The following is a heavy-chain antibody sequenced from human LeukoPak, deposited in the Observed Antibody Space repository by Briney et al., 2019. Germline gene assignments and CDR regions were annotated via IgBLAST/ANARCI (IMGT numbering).Heavy chain of an antibody. CDR2: IYYSGST. Sequence: SETLSLTCTVSGGSISSYYWSWIRQPPGKGLEWIGYIYYSGSTNYNPSLKSRVTISVDTSKNQFSLKLSSVTAADTAVYYCARSSPVDTAMARVGWYFDLWGRGTLVTVSS. V-gene: IGHV4-59*01. D-gene: IGHD5-18*01. CDR3: ARSSPVDTAMARVGWYFDL. J-gene: IGHJ2*01. CDR1: GGSISSYY.